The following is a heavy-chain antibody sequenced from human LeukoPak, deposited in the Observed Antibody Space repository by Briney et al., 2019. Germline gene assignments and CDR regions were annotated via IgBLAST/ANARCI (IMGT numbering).Heavy chain of an antibody. V-gene: IGHV1-69-2*01. D-gene: IGHD5-18*01. CDR3: ATGNKAMVRFDY. CDR2: VDPEDGET. CDR1: GYTFTDYY. J-gene: IGHJ4*02. Sequence: ASVKISCKVSGYTFTDYYMHWVQQAPGKGLEWMELVDPEDGETIYAEKFQGRVTITADTSTDTAYMELSSLRSEDTAVYYCATGNKAMVRFDYWGQGTLVTVSS.